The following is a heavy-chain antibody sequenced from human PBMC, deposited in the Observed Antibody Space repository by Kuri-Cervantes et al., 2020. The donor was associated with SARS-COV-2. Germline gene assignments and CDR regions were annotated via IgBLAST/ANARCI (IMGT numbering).Heavy chain of an antibody. CDR1: GFSLSTRGVG. D-gene: IGHD3-16*02. CDR2: IYWDDDK. J-gene: IGHJ6*02. CDR3: ARSYVWGSYRYSGYYYGMDV. V-gene: IGHV2-5*02. Sequence: SGPTLVKPTQTLTLTCTFSGFSLSTRGVGVGWIRQPPGKALEWLALIYWDDDKRYSPSLKSRLTITKDTSKNQVVLTMTNMDPVDTATYYCARSYVWGSYRYSGYYYGMDVWGQGTTVTVSS.